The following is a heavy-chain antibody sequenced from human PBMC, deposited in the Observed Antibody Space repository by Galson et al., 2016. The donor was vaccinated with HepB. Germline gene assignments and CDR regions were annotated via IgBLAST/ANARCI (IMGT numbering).Heavy chain of an antibody. Sequence: SLRLSCAASGFTFNVYWMTWVRQAPGKGLEWVANIKQDGNEKHYVDSVKGRFTISRDNANVSLHLEMNSLRAEDTAVYYCAGRFPRYDILTDDYYYYLDVWGKGTTVTVSS. V-gene: IGHV3-7*03. CDR3: AGRFPRYDILTDDYYYYLDV. D-gene: IGHD3-9*01. CDR1: GFTFNVYW. J-gene: IGHJ6*03. CDR2: IKQDGNEK.